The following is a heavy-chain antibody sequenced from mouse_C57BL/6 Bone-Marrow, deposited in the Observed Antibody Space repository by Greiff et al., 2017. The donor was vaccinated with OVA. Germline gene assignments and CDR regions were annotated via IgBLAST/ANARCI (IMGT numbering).Heavy chain of an antibody. CDR2: IDTNSGGT. CDR1: GYTFTSYW. Sequence: QVQLQQPGAELVKPGASVKLSCKASGYTFTSYWMHWVKQRPGRGLEWIGRIDTNSGGTKYNEKFKSQATMTVDKHAITAYLQLSILTSEDSAVYYCAKGWYFDGWGTGTTVTVSS. CDR3: AKGWYFDG. V-gene: IGHV1-72*01. J-gene: IGHJ1*03.